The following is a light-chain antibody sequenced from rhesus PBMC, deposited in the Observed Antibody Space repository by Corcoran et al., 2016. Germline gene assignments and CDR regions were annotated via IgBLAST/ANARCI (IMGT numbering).Light chain of an antibody. J-gene: IGKJ1*01. CDR2: KAA. CDR3: LHYSGSPRT. V-gene: IGKV1-22*01. Sequence: DIQMTQSPSSLSASVGDTVTITCRASQNIKSWLDWYQQKTGKAPKLLFYKAARLQSGVPSRFSGSGCGTDFNLTIRRLQPGDFATFYCLHYSGSPRTFGQGTKVEIK. CDR1: QNIKSW.